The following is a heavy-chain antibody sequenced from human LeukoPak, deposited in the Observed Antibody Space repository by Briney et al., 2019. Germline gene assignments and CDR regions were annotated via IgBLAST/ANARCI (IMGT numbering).Heavy chain of an antibody. CDR3: AREPDDYDFWSGSPSGDY. J-gene: IGHJ4*02. CDR2: ISAYNGNT. D-gene: IGHD3-3*01. CDR1: GYTFTSYG. Sequence: ASVKVSCKASGYTFTSYGISWVRQAPGQGLEWMGWISAYNGNTNYAQKLQGRVTMTTDTSTSTAYMELRSLRSDDTAVYYCAREPDDYDFWSGSPSGDYWGQGTLVTVSS. V-gene: IGHV1-18*01.